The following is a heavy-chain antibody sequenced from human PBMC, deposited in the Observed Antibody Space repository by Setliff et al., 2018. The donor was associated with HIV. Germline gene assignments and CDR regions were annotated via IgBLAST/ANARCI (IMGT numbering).Heavy chain of an antibody. D-gene: IGHD5-12*01. Sequence: ASVKVSCKASGGTFSSYAISWVRQAPGQGLEWMGRIIPMFGTANYAQKFQGRVTITADKSTSTVYMELSSLRSEDTAMYYCARDAGYSGYAWNYWGQGTLVTVSS. V-gene: IGHV1-69*06. CDR3: ARDAGYSGYAWNY. CDR1: GGTFSSYA. J-gene: IGHJ4*02. CDR2: IIPMFGTA.